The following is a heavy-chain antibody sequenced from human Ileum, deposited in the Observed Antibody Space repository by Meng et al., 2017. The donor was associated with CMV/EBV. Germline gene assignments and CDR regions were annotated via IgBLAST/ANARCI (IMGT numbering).Heavy chain of an antibody. CDR3: ARGLASGWPDY. D-gene: IGHD3-10*01. Sequence: QVKLLQWGLGLSRPSWTLSFTCAIYGWSFSGYYWTWIRPPPGKELEWIGKITQSGTTGTTNNPALNSRVTLSVDTSNSQFFLKMTSVTAADTSLYYCARGLASGWPDYWGQGTLVTVSS. CDR1: GWSFSGYY. CDR2: ITQSGTTGT. V-gene: IGHV4-34*01. J-gene: IGHJ4*02.